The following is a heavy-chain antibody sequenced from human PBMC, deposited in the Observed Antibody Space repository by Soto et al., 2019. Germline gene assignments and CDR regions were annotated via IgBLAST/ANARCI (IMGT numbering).Heavy chain of an antibody. CDR3: ANCPLYDYGYDDDY. J-gene: IGHJ4*02. CDR1: GFTFSRYA. CDR2: ISGSGGST. V-gene: IGHV3-23*01. Sequence: EAQVLESGGGLVQPGESLRLSCVASGFTFSRYAMSWVRQAPGKGLEWGSTISGSGGSTYYADSVKGRFTISRDNSKNTLYLQMNSLRAEDTAVYYCANCPLYDYGYDDDYWGQGTLVTVSS. D-gene: IGHD4-17*01.